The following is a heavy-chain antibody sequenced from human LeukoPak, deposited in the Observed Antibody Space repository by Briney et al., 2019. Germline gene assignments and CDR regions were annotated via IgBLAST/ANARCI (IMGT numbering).Heavy chain of an antibody. CDR1: GFTFSTYW. CDR2: IKQDGSEK. V-gene: IGHV3-7*01. J-gene: IGHJ4*02. Sequence: GGSLRLSCVASGFTFSTYWMSWVRQAPGKGLEWVVNIKQDGSEKTYVDSVKGRFTISRDNAKNSLYLQIDSLSAEDTAVYYCAREFSDFWSGYYNYFDYWGQGTLVTVSS. D-gene: IGHD3-3*01. CDR3: AREFSDFWSGYYNYFDY.